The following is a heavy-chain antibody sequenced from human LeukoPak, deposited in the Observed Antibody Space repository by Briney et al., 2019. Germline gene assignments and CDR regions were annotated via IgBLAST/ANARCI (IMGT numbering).Heavy chain of an antibody. J-gene: IGHJ6*02. CDR3: AKHTTVTTSYYYYYGMDV. Sequence: HPGGSLRLSCAASGFTFISYAMSWVRQAPGKGLEWASAISGSGGSTYYADSVKGRFTISRDNSKNTLYLQMNSLRAEDTAVYYCAKHTTVTTSYYYYYGMDVWGQGTTVTVSS. D-gene: IGHD4-17*01. CDR1: GFTFISYA. V-gene: IGHV3-23*01. CDR2: ISGSGGST.